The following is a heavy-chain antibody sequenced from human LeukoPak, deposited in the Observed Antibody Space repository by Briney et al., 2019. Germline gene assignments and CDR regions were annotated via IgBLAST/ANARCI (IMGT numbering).Heavy chain of an antibody. V-gene: IGHV3-33*01. J-gene: IGHJ4*02. D-gene: IGHD3-10*01. Sequence: PGTSLRLSCAGSGFSFSSYGMHWVRQAPGKGLEWLGYIWYDGSNPDYVDPVKGRFTISRDNSKNTVYLQMNSLRAEDTAVCHCARFVGSDYTGSFDLWGQGTPVTVSS. CDR2: IWYDGSNP. CDR3: ARFVGSDYTGSFDL. CDR1: GFSFSSYG.